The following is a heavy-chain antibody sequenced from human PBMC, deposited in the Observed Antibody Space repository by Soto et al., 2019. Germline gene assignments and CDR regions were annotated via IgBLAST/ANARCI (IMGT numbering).Heavy chain of an antibody. CDR3: ARSKSIAAAGTERGGSPYVRHYGMDV. CDR1: GFTFSSYW. CDR2: IKQDGSEK. Sequence: GGSLRLSCAASGFTFSSYWMSWVRQAPGKGLEWVANIKQDGSEKYYVDSVKGRFTISRDNAKNPLYLQMNSLRAEDTAVYYCARSKSIAAAGTERGGSPYVRHYGMDVWGQGTTVTVSS. J-gene: IGHJ6*02. V-gene: IGHV3-7*05. D-gene: IGHD6-13*01.